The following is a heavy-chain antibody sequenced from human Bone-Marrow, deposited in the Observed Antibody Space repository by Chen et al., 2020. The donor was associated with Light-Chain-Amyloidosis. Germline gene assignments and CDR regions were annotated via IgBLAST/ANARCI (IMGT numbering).Heavy chain of an antibody. Sequence: QVQLVQSGAEVKKPGASVKVSCKASGYTFTSYGISWVRQAPGQGLEWMGWISAYNGNTNYAQKLQGRVTMTTDTSTSTAYMELRSLRSDDTAVYYCARELAGITIFGVVTAPDYWGQGTLVTCLL. J-gene: IGHJ4*02. CDR2: ISAYNGNT. CDR3: ARELAGITIFGVVTAPDY. CDR1: GYTFTSYG. D-gene: IGHD3-3*01. V-gene: IGHV1-18*01.